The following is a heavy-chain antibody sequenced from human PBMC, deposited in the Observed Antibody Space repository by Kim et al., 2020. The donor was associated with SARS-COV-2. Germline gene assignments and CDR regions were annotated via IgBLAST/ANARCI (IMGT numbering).Heavy chain of an antibody. J-gene: IGHJ3*02. D-gene: IGHD3-10*01. CDR1: GFTFSSYG. Sequence: GGSLRLSCAASGFTFSSYGMHWVRQAPGKGLEWVAVIWYDGSNKYYADSVKGRFTISRDNSKNTLYLQMNSLRAEDTAVYYCARKGGRRGDAFDIWGQGTMVTVSS. CDR3: ARKGGRRGDAFDI. CDR2: IWYDGSNK. V-gene: IGHV3-33*01.